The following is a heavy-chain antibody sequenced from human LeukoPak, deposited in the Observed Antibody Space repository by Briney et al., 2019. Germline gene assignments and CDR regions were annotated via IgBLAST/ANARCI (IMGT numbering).Heavy chain of an antibody. V-gene: IGHV4-34*01. D-gene: IGHD2-15*01. CDR2: ITHNGST. CDR3: SRGFCRGESCYSGEYFQH. J-gene: IGHJ1*01. CDR1: GESLNDYY. Sequence: SETLSLTCGVHGESLNDYYLSWIRQPPGKGMEWIGEITHNGSTTFNPSLESRLTISVDTSKHQFSLKLPPVTAADASVYFCSRGFCRGESCYSGEYFQHWGQGTLVTVSS.